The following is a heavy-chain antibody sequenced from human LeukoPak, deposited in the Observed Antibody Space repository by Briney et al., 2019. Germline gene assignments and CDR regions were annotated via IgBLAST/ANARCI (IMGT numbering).Heavy chain of an antibody. CDR1: GFTFSSYA. Sequence: GGSLRLSCAASGFTFSSYAKYWVRQAPGKGLEWVAVISYDGSNKYYADSVKGRFTMSRDNSKNTLYLQTNSLRVEDTAVYYCARDEDYYDSSGYFDYWGQGTLVTVSS. CDR2: ISYDGSNK. D-gene: IGHD3-22*01. J-gene: IGHJ4*02. CDR3: ARDEDYYDSSGYFDY. V-gene: IGHV3-30*04.